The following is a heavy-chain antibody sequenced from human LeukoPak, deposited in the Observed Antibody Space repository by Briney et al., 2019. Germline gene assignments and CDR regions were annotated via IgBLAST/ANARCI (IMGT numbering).Heavy chain of an antibody. CDR3: ARAPITGYCSSTSCYARGAFDI. CDR1: GDSVSRSDSY. CDR2: IYTSGST. V-gene: IGHV4-61*02. Sequence: SETLSLTCSVSGDSVSRSDSYWSWIRQPAGKGLEWIGRIYTSGSTNYNPSLKSRVTISVDTSKNQFSLKLSSVTAADTAVYYCARAPITGYCSSTSCYARGAFDIWGQGTMVTVSS. D-gene: IGHD2-2*01. J-gene: IGHJ3*02.